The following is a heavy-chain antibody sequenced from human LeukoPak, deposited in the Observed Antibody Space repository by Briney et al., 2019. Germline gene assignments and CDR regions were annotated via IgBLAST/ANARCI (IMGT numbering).Heavy chain of an antibody. CDR2: VSDSGGST. CDR1: GFIFSSSG. D-gene: IGHD6-19*01. J-gene: IGHJ4*01. Sequence: GGSLRLSCAASGFIFSSSGMSWVRQAPGGGLEWVSAVSDSGGSTNYAHSVRGRLSISRDNSKNTLSLQVNSVTAEDTAVYYISKGRTEAGTLSLDYGG. V-gene: IGHV3-23*01. CDR3: SKGRTEAGTLSLDY.